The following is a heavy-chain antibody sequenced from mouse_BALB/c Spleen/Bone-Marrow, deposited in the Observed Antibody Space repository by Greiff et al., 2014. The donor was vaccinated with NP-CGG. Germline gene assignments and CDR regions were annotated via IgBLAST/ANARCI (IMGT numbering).Heavy chain of an antibody. Sequence: EVQLQQSGAELVKPGASVKLSCTASGFNIKDTYMHWVKQRPEQGLEWIGRIDPANGNTKYDPKFQGKATITADTSSSTAYLQLSSLTSEDTAVYYCVSYYYGNYFDSWGQGTTLTVSS. CDR1: GFNIKDTY. CDR3: VSYYYGNYFDS. V-gene: IGHV14-3*02. CDR2: IDPANGNT. J-gene: IGHJ2*01. D-gene: IGHD1-1*01.